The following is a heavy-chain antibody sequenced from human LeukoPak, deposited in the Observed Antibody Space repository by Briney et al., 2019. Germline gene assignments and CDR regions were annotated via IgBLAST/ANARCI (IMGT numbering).Heavy chain of an antibody. CDR2: ISSRRAYI. CDR3: VRDRSGSYPYYFDF. V-gene: IGHV3-21*01. CDR1: GFTFSDYS. J-gene: IGHJ4*02. Sequence: GGSLRLSCAASGFTFSDYSMNWVRQAPGQGLDWVSSISSRRAYISYADSVKGRFTISRDNAKNSLYLEMNSLRAEDTAVYFCVRDRSGSYPYYFDFWGQGTLVTASS. D-gene: IGHD1-26*01.